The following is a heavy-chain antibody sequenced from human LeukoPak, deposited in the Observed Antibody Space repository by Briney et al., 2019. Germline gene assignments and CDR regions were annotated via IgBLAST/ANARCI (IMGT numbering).Heavy chain of an antibody. J-gene: IGHJ4*02. CDR3: TRATTYYYEY. V-gene: IGHV3-64*01. D-gene: IGHD4-17*01. Sequence: GGSLRLSCAASGFTFSSYAMHWVRQAPGKRLEYVSAISSNGGSTYHANSVKGRFTISRDNSKNTLYLQMGSLRAEDMAVYYCTRATTYYYEYWGQGTLVTVSS. CDR2: ISSNGGST. CDR1: GFTFSSYA.